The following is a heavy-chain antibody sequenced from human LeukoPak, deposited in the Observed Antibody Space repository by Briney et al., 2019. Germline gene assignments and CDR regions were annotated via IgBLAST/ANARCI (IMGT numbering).Heavy chain of an antibody. CDR3: ARDGPPQLLRYFDWLFDY. CDR1: GFTFSNYA. CDR2: ISYDGSNK. Sequence: PGGSLRLSCAASGFTFSNYAMHWVRQAPGKGLEWVAVISYDGSNKYYADSVKGRFTISRDNSKNTLYLQMNSLRAEDTAVYYCARDGPPQLLRYFDWLFDYWGQGTLVTVSS. D-gene: IGHD3-9*01. V-gene: IGHV3-30*04. J-gene: IGHJ4*02.